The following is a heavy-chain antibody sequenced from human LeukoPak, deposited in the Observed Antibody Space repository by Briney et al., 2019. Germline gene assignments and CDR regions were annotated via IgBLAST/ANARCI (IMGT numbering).Heavy chain of an antibody. CDR2: INHSGST. CDR3: AREGSYYDSSGYYTQDY. V-gene: IGHV4-34*01. Sequence: SETLSLTCAVYCGSFSGYYWSWIRPPPRKGPGWVGGINHSGSTNYNPSLKSRVTISVDTSKNQFSLKLSSVTAADTAVYYCAREGSYYDSSGYYTQDYWGQGTLVTVSS. D-gene: IGHD3-22*01. J-gene: IGHJ4*02. CDR1: CGSFSGYY.